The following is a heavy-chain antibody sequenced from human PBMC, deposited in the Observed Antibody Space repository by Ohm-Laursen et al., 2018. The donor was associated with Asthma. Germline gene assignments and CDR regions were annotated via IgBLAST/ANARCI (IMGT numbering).Heavy chain of an antibody. V-gene: IGHV3-7*01. CDR2: ISQDGSDK. Sequence: SLRLSCAASGFTFNTYWMSWVRQAPGKGLEWVATISQDGSDKYYVDSVKGRFTISRDNAKNSLYLQMNSLRAEDTAVYYCARDYIAVAGYCGYWGQGTLVTVSS. CDR1: GFTFNTYW. CDR3: ARDYIAVAGYCGY. J-gene: IGHJ4*02. D-gene: IGHD6-19*01.